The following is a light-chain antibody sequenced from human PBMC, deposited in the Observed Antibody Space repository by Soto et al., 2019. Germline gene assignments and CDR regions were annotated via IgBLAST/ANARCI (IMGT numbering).Light chain of an antibody. CDR1: QSVSSY. V-gene: IGKV3-20*01. Sequence: PGERATLSCRASQSVSSYLAWYQHKPGQAPRLLIYDASSRATGIPDRFSGGGSETDFTLTISRLEPEDFAVYYCQQFSSYPLTFGGGTKVDIK. J-gene: IGKJ4*01. CDR3: QQFSSYPLT. CDR2: DAS.